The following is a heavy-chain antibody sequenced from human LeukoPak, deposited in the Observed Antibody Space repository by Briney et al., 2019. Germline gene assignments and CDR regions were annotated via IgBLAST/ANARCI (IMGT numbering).Heavy chain of an antibody. CDR1: GGYLSSSSYY. CDR2: IYYSGRT. Sequence: SETLSLTRTVSGGYLSSSSYYWGWIRPPPGKGLEWIGYIYYSGRTNYTPSLKSRVTISVDTSKNQFSLKLSSVTAADTAVYYCARHDYGDLYYFDYWGQGTLVTVSS. D-gene: IGHD4-17*01. V-gene: IGHV4-61*05. J-gene: IGHJ4*02. CDR3: ARHDYGDLYYFDY.